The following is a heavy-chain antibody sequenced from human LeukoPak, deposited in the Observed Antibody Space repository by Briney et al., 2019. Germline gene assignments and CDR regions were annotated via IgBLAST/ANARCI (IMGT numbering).Heavy chain of an antibody. CDR1: GYTFTSYA. Sequence: ASVKVSCKASGYTFTSYAMHWVRQAPGQRLEWMGWLNAGNGNTKYSQKFQGRVTITRDTSASTAYMELSSLRSEDTAVYYCASPISYGDGHGWHDAFDIWGQGTMVTVSS. CDR2: LNAGNGNT. J-gene: IGHJ3*02. V-gene: IGHV1-3*01. D-gene: IGHD4-17*01. CDR3: ASPISYGDGHGWHDAFDI.